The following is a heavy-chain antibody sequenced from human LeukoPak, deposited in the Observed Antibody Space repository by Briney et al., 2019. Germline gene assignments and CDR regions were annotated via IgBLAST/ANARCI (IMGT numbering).Heavy chain of an antibody. V-gene: IGHV4-30-4*01. CDR1: GGSISSGDYY. CDR2: IYYSGST. CDR3: ARRGYSSGWYNSGNWFDP. Sequence: SQTLSLTCTVSGGSISSGDYYWSWIRQPPGKGLEWIGYIYYSGSTYYNPSLKSRVTISVDTSKNQFSLKLSSVTAADTAVYYCARRGYSSGWYNSGNWFDPWGQGTLVTVSS. D-gene: IGHD6-19*01. J-gene: IGHJ5*02.